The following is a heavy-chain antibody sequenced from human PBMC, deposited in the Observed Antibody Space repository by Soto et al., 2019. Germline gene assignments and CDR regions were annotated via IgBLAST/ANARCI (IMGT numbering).Heavy chain of an antibody. D-gene: IGHD3-3*01. CDR1: GGSISSYY. CDR2: IYYSGST. J-gene: IGHJ6*03. Sequence: SETLSLTCTVSGGSISSYYWSWIRQPPGKGLEWIGYIYYSGSTNYNPSLKSRVTISVDTSKNQFSLKLSSVTAADTAVYYCARSILEWSSYYYYYYMDVWGKGTTVTVSS. CDR3: ARSILEWSSYYYYYYMDV. V-gene: IGHV4-59*01.